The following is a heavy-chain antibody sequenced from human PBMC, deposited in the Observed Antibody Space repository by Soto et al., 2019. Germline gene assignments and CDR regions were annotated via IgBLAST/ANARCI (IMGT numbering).Heavy chain of an antibody. CDR1: GGSIRSYY. Sequence: ETLSLTCTVSGGSIRSYYWSWIRQPPGKGLEWIGYIYYSGSTNYNPSLKSRVTISVDTSKNQFSLKLSSVTAADTAVYYCARETASYYYDSSGYIDYWGQGTLVTVSS. J-gene: IGHJ4*02. D-gene: IGHD3-22*01. CDR3: ARETASYYYDSSGYIDY. V-gene: IGHV4-59*01. CDR2: IYYSGST.